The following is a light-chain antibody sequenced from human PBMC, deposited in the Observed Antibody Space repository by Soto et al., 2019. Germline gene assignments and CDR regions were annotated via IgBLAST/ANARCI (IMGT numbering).Light chain of an antibody. V-gene: IGKV1-6*01. CDR2: AAS. J-gene: IGKJ1*01. CDR1: QGIRND. CDR3: LQDYNYPRT. Sequence: IQXXQSPASLSSSVGYXVTINCRASQGIRNDLGWYQQKPGKAPKLLIYAASSLQSGVPSRFSGSGSGTDFTLTISSLQPEDFATYYCLQDYNYPRTFGQGTKVDTK.